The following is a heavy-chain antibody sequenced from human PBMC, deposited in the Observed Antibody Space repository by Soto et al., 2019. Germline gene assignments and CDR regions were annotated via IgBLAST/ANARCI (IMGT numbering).Heavy chain of an antibody. Sequence: QVQLQESGPGLVEPSQTLSLTCTVSGGSISSAGYYWSWIRQRPGKGLEWIGYIYFSGVTYYNPSLESRVTISVDTSKNQFSLRLSSVTAADTAVYYWARDPWRTPPEAAFDVWGQGTKVTVSS. V-gene: IGHV4-31*03. CDR3: ARDPWRTPPEAAFDV. D-gene: IGHD1-1*01. J-gene: IGHJ3*01. CDR2: IYFSGVT. CDR1: GGSISSAGYY.